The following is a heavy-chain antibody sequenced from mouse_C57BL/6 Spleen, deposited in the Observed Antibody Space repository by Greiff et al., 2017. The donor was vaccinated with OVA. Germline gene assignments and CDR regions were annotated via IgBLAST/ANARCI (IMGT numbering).Heavy chain of an antibody. J-gene: IGHJ3*01. Sequence: VQGVESGPELVKPGASVKISCKASGYAFSSSWMNWVKQRPGKGLEWIGRIYPGDGDTNYNGKFKGKATLTADKSSSTAYMQLSSLTSEDSAVYFCASNWDPFAYWGQGTLVTVSA. CDR3: ASNWDPFAY. CDR2: IYPGDGDT. V-gene: IGHV1-82*01. D-gene: IGHD4-1*01. CDR1: GYAFSSSW.